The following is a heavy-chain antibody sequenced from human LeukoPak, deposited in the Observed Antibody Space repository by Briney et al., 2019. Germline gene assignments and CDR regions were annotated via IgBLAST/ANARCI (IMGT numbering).Heavy chain of an antibody. J-gene: IGHJ4*02. CDR2: IRYDGSNK. D-gene: IGHD1-7*01. V-gene: IGHV3-30*02. CDR3: ARVDNWNSPFNY. Sequence: GGSLRLSCAASGFTFSSYGMHWVRQAPGKGLEWVAFIRYDGSNKYYADSVKGRFTISRDNSKNTLYLQMNSLRAEDTAVYYCARVDNWNSPFNYWGQGTLVTVSS. CDR1: GFTFSSYG.